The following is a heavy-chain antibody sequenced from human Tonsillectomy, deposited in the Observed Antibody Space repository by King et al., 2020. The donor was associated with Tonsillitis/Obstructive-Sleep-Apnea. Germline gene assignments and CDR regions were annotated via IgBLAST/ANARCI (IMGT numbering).Heavy chain of an antibody. V-gene: IGHV4-59*01. J-gene: IGHJ5*02. CDR1: GGSISSYY. CDR2: IYYSGST. D-gene: IGHD2-2*01. CDR3: AGLHCSSTSCPWGPWFDP. Sequence: VQLQESGPGLVKPSETLSLTCTVSGGSISSYYWSWIRQPPGKGLEWIGYIYYSGSTNYNPSLKSRVTILVDTSKNQFSLKLSSVTAADTAVYYCAGLHCSSTSCPWGPWFDPWGQGTLVTVSS.